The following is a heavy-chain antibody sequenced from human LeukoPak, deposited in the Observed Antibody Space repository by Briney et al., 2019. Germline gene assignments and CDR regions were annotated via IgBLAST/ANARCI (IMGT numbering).Heavy chain of an antibody. V-gene: IGHV4-38-2*01. Sequence: SETLSLTCAVSGYSISSGYYWGWIRQPPGKGLEWIGSIYHSGSTYYNPSLKSRVTISVDTSKNQFSLKLSSVTPADTAVYYCARSPPGIAAAGTLGSFDPWGQGTLATVSS. CDR2: IYHSGST. CDR3: ARSPPGIAAAGTLGSFDP. J-gene: IGHJ5*02. CDR1: GYSISSGYY. D-gene: IGHD6-13*01.